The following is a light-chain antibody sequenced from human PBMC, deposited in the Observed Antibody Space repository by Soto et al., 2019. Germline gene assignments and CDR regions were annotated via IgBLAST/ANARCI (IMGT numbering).Light chain of an antibody. CDR2: DVS. CDR1: QSVSSN. Sequence: EIVMTQFPATVSVSPGERATLSCRASQSVSSNLVWYQQKPGQAPRLLIYDVSTRATGIPARFSGSGFGTEFTLTISSLQSEDFAVCYCQQYNNWPRTFGQGTKVDIK. J-gene: IGKJ1*01. V-gene: IGKV3-15*01. CDR3: QQYNNWPRT.